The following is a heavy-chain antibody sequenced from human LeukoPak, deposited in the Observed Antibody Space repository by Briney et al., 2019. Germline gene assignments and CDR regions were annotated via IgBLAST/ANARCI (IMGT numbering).Heavy chain of an antibody. CDR3: ARRFDI. CDR2: ISGGGGST. V-gene: IGHV3-23*01. CDR1: GFSFTSYG. J-gene: IGHJ5*02. Sequence: GGTLRLSCAASGFSFTSYGMSWVRQAPGKGLEWVSAISGGGGSTYYADSVKGRFTISRDNAKNSLYPQMNSLRVEDTAVYYCARRFDIWGQGTLVTVSS.